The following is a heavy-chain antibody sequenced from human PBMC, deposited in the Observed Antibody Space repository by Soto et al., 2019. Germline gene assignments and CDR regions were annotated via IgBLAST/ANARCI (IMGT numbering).Heavy chain of an antibody. J-gene: IGHJ4*02. CDR2: ISYDGSNK. D-gene: IGHD3-22*01. Sequence: PGGSLRLSCAASGFTFSSYAMSWVRQAPGKGLEWVAVISYDGSNKYYADSVKGRFTISRDNSKNTLYLQMNSLRAEDTAVYYCARDGLDYYDSSGTFDYWGQGTLVTVSS. CDR3: ARDGLDYYDSSGTFDY. V-gene: IGHV3-30-3*01. CDR1: GFTFSSYA.